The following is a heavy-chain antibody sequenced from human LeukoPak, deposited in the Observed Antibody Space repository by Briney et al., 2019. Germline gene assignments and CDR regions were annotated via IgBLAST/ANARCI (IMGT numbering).Heavy chain of an antibody. V-gene: IGHV4-4*07. D-gene: IGHD6-13*01. J-gene: IGHJ6*03. CDR2: IYTSGST. Sequence: PSETLSLTCTVSGGSISSYYWSWIRQPAGKGLEWIGRIYTSGSTNYNPSLKSRVTISVDTSKNQFSLKLSSVTAADTAVYYCARAKQLVRYYYYYYMDVWGKGTTVTVSS. CDR1: GGSISSYY. CDR3: ARAKQLVRYYYYYYMDV.